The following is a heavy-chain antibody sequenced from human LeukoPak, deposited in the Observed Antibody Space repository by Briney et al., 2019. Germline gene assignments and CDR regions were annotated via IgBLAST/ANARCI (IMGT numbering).Heavy chain of an antibody. CDR1: GFTFSSYA. D-gene: IGHD2-21*01. CDR2: ISGSGGST. V-gene: IGHV3-23*01. J-gene: IGHJ4*02. CDR3: AQDRAWGAYAY. Sequence: GGSLRLSCAASGFTFSSYAMSWVRQAPGKGLEWVSAISGSGGSTYYADSVKGRFTIYRDNSKNTLYLQMNSLRAEDTAIYHCAQDRAWGAYAYWDQGALVTVSS.